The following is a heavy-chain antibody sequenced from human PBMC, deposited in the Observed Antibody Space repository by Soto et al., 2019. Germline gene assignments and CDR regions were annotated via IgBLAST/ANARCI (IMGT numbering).Heavy chain of an antibody. CDR2: ISGSGGST. Sequence: GGSLRLSCAASGFTFSSYAMSWVRQAPGKGLEWVSAISGSGGSTYYADSVKGRFTISRDNSENTLYLQMNSLRAEDTAVYYCAKASPQGYDFWSGYPPYYYYYGMDVWGQGTTVTVSS. V-gene: IGHV3-23*01. CDR3: AKASPQGYDFWSGYPPYYYYYGMDV. CDR1: GFTFSSYA. J-gene: IGHJ6*02. D-gene: IGHD3-3*01.